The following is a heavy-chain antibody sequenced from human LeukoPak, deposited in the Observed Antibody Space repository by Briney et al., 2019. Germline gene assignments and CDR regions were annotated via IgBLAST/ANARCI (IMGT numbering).Heavy chain of an antibody. CDR1: GFAFCTYA. V-gene: IGHV3-15*01. CDR2: IKTKADGATT. CDR3: TTETATVTTDWFDP. J-gene: IGHJ5*02. Sequence: GGSLRLSCAAPGFAFCTYAMSRGRPAPGKGPEWVGRIKTKADGATTDYAAPVKGRFTISRDDSKNTLYLQMNSLKTEDTGIYYCTTETATVTTDWFDPWGQGTLVTVSS. D-gene: IGHD4-17*01.